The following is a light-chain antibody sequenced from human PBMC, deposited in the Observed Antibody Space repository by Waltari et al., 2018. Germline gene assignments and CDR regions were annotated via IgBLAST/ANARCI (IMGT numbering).Light chain of an antibody. Sequence: DIQMTQSPSSLSASVGDTVIMTCRARQRITPYLTWYQQKPGKSPTLLIFTASTLQSGVPSRFRGSGSDTDFTLTISGLQPEDFATYYCQQSFRFPFTFGPGTKVDMK. V-gene: IGKV1-39*01. CDR3: QQSFRFPFT. CDR1: QRITPY. CDR2: TAS. J-gene: IGKJ3*01.